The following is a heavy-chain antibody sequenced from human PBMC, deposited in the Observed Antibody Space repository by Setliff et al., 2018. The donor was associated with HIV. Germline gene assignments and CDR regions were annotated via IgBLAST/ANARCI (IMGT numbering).Heavy chain of an antibody. Sequence: SVKVSCKASGGTFSSYAISWVRQAPGQGLEWMGGIIPIFGTANYAQKFQDRVTITADKSTGAAYMELSSLRSDDTAVYYCASYEREGFDYWGQGTLVTVSS. V-gene: IGHV1-69*06. J-gene: IGHJ4*02. CDR2: IIPIFGTA. CDR1: GGTFSSYA. D-gene: IGHD3-16*01. CDR3: ASYEREGFDY.